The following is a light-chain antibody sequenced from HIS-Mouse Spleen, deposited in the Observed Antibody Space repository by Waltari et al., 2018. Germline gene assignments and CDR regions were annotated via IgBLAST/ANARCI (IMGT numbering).Light chain of an antibody. Sequence: QSALTQPAPLSGSPGPAITISCTGTSSDAGSYNLVSWYQQHPGKAPKLMLYEGSKRPSGVSNRFSGSKSGNTASLTISGLQAEDEADYYCCSYAGSSTWVFGGGTKLTVL. CDR2: EGS. CDR3: CSYAGSSTWV. CDR1: SSDAGSYNL. J-gene: IGLJ3*02. V-gene: IGLV2-23*01.